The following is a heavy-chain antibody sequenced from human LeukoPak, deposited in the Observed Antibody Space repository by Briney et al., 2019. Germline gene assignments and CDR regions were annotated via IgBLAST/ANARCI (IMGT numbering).Heavy chain of an antibody. CDR1: GGSISSGDYY. V-gene: IGHV4-30-4*01. Sequence: SETLSLTCTVSGGSISSGDYYWSWIRQPPGKGLEWIGYIYYSGSTYYNPSLKSRVTISVDTSKNQFSLKLSSVTAADTAVYYCAREVLDYGSGSYYPYYFDYWGQGTLVTVSS. CDR3: AREVLDYGSGSYYPYYFDY. CDR2: IYYSGST. D-gene: IGHD3-10*01. J-gene: IGHJ4*02.